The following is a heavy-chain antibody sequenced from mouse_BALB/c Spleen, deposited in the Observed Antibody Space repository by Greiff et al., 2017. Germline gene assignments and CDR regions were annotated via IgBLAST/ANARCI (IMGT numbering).Heavy chain of an antibody. D-gene: IGHD1-2*01. CDR2: ISYDGSN. J-gene: IGHJ1*01. Sequence: EVKLVESGPGLVKPSQSLYLTCSVTGYSITSGYFWYWIRQLPGNKLEWMGYISYDGSNNYNPSLKNRISITSDTSKNQLFLQLNSVTTEDTATYYCARPRLQYFDVWGAGTTVTVSS. CDR3: ARPRLQYFDV. CDR1: GYSITSGYF. V-gene: IGHV3-6*01.